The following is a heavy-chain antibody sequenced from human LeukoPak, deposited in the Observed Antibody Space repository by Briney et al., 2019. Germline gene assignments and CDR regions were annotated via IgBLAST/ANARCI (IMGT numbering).Heavy chain of an antibody. CDR1: GFTFSDYY. V-gene: IGHV3-11*04. D-gene: IGHD3-3*01. CDR3: ASKGGSFTISGVLYNDAFAI. Sequence: EGSLRLSCAASGFTFSDYYMSWIRQAPGKGLEWVSYISSSGSTICYADSVKGRFTISRDNAKNSLYLQMNNLRAEDTAVYYCASKGGSFTISGVLYNDAFAIWGQGTMVTVSA. J-gene: IGHJ3*02. CDR2: ISSSGSTI.